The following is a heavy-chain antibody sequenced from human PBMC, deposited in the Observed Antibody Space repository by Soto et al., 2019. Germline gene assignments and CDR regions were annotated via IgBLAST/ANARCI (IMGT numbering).Heavy chain of an antibody. V-gene: IGHV3-23*01. D-gene: IGHD2-15*01. CDR2: ISGSGGST. Sequence: GGSLRLSCAASGFTFSSYAMSWVRQAPGKGLEWVSAISGSGGSTYYADSVKGRFTISRDNSKNTRYLQMNSLRAEDTAVYYCAKDFDEIVVVVAAIPFFDYWGQGTLVTVSS. CDR1: GFTFSSYA. J-gene: IGHJ4*02. CDR3: AKDFDEIVVVVAAIPFFDY.